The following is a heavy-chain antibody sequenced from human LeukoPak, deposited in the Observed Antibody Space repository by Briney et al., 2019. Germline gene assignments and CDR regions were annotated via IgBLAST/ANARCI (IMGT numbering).Heavy chain of an antibody. CDR3: AKDRSTTWSFDY. D-gene: IGHD6-13*01. CDR1: GFTFSFSG. J-gene: IGHJ4*02. V-gene: IGHV3-30*18. CDR2: ISDDGSRK. Sequence: PGGSLRLSCAASGFTFSFSGMYWVRQAPGKGLEWLAFISDDGSRKYYADSAKGRFTISRDNSKNTLFLQMNSLRTEDTAMYYCAKDRSTTWSFDYWGQGTLVTVSS.